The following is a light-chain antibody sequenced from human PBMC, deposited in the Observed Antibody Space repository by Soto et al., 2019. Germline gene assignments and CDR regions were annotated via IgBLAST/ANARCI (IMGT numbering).Light chain of an antibody. CDR3: LQHNSYPQT. J-gene: IGKJ1*01. CDR2: AAS. CDR1: QGIRDA. Sequence: DIQMTQSPSSLSAYLGDRVTITCRASQGIRDAFGWYQQKPGKAPKRLIYAASSLQSGVPSRFSGSGSGTEFTLTIRSLQPEDFATYYCLQHNSYPQTFGQGTKVEIK. V-gene: IGKV1-17*01.